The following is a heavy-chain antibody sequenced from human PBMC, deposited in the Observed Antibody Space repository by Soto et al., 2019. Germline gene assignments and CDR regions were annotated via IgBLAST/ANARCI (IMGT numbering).Heavy chain of an antibody. D-gene: IGHD3-10*01. CDR3: ARLDRISSRHRYFDY. CDR1: GGSISSSSYY. J-gene: IGHJ4*02. V-gene: IGHV4-39*01. CDR2: IYYSGST. Sequence: SETLSLTCTVSGGSISSSSYYWGWIRQPPGKGLEWIGSIYYSGSTYYNPSLKSRVTISVDTSKNKFSMKLSSVTAADTAVYYFARLDRISSRHRYFDYWGQGTLVTVSS.